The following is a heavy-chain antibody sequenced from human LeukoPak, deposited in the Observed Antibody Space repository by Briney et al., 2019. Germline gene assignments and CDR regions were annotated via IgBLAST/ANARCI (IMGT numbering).Heavy chain of an antibody. D-gene: IGHD3-16*01. V-gene: IGHV4-4*02. CDR2: IYHIGNT. J-gene: IGHJ4*02. CDR1: GVSISSNNW. CDR3: ASHGAFYLAY. Sequence: SETLSLTCAVSGVSISSNNWWSWVRQPPGKGLEWIGEIYHIGNTNYNPSLKSRVTIPVDKSNNQFSLKLNSVTAADTAVYYCASHGAFYLAYWGQGTLVTVSS.